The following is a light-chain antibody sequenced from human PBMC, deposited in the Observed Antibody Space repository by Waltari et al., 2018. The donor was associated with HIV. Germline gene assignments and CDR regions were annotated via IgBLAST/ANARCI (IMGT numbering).Light chain of an antibody. CDR1: SSNIGNNS. J-gene: IGLJ3*02. CDR3: GTWDSSLSAGV. V-gene: IGLV1-51*01. Sequence: QSVLTQPPSVSAAPGQKVTISCSGSSSNIGNNSVSWYQQQPGTAPKLLIYYNNKRPSGIPDRFSGSKSGTSATLGITGLQTGDEADYYCGTWDSSLSAGVFGGGTKLTVL. CDR2: YNN.